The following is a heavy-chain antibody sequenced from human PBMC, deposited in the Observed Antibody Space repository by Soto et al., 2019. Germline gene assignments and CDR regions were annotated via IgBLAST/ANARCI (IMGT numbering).Heavy chain of an antibody. CDR3: AKDSTIVPK. Sequence: QVQLVESGGGVVQPGRSLRLSCAASGFTFRTYGMHWVRQAPGKGLEGVAVISYDGSNEYYADYVKGRFTISRDNSKNTLYLQMNSLRDEDTAVYYCAKDSTIVPKWGQGTLVTVSS. J-gene: IGHJ4*02. V-gene: IGHV3-30*18. CDR1: GFTFRTYG. CDR2: ISYDGSNE. D-gene: IGHD3-22*01.